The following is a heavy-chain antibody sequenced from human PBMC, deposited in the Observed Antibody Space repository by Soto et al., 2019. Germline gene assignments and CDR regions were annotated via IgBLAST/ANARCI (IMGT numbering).Heavy chain of an antibody. CDR3: AKDRVGGTFYTPLAF. J-gene: IGHJ4*02. CDR1: GFNLDNYG. V-gene: IGHV3-30*18. Sequence: GGSLRLSCQASGFNLDNYGMHWVRQAPGKGLEWVAVITYDGSFQYYADSVKGRFTISRDNSKNTLSLHLNTLKPEDTAVYHCAKDRVGGTFYTPLAFWGQGTLVTVSS. CDR2: ITYDGSFQ. D-gene: IGHD1-7*01.